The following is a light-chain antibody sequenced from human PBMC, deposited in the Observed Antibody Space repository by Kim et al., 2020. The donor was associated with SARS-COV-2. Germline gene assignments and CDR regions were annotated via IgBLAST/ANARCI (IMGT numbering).Light chain of an antibody. CDR2: WAT. CDR1: QSVFDNSDNKNY. V-gene: IGKV4-1*01. Sequence: ATINFTSSQSVFDNSDNKNYLTCHQKKPGQPPKLLIYWATTRKSGLPDRFSGSGSETDFTLTITSLQAEDVAVYYRQQYYTTLPTFGQGTKVEIK. CDR3: QQYYTTLPT. J-gene: IGKJ1*01.